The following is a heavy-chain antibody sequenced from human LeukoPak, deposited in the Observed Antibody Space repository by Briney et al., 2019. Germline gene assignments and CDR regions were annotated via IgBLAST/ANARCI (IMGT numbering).Heavy chain of an antibody. V-gene: IGHV6-1*01. D-gene: IGHD2-15*01. CDR3: ARGLVVGVAFDI. CDR1: GDSVSSNSTA. CDR2: TYYRFKWYN. J-gene: IGHJ3*02. Sequence: SQTLSLTCAISGDSVSSNSTAWNWIRQSPSRGLEWLGRTYYRFKWYNDYAVSVKGRITINPNTSKNQFSLHLNSVTPEDTAVYYCARGLVVGVAFDIWGQGTMVTVSS.